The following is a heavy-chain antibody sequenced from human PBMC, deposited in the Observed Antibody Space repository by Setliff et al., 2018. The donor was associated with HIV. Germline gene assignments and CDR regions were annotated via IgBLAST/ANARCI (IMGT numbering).Heavy chain of an antibody. CDR1: GVSITSSNYY. V-gene: IGHV4-61*10. CDR2: IYTSGSTNY. J-gene: IGHJ2*01. Sequence: SETLSLTCSVSGVSITSSNYYWTWIRQPAGKGLEWIGHIYTSGSTNYNPSLKYNPSLKSRVTISVDTSRKQFSLRLSSVTAADTALYYCSRDYSGNYYGYFDLWGRGTLVTVSS. CDR3: SRDYSGNYYGYFDL. D-gene: IGHD1-26*01.